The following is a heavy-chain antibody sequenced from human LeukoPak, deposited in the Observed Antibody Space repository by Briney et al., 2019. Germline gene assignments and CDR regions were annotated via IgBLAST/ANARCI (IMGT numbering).Heavy chain of an antibody. V-gene: IGHV3-30*18. J-gene: IGHJ4*02. Sequence: PGRSLRLSCAASAFTFSTYGMHWVCQAPGKGMEWVAVISYDGSNKHYADSVKGRFTISRDNSKNTLYLQMNSLRAEDTAVYYCAKDRDTAMVVPTAGDYWGQGTLVTVSS. CDR1: AFTFSTYG. CDR3: AKDRDTAMVVPTAGDY. CDR2: ISYDGSNK. D-gene: IGHD5-18*01.